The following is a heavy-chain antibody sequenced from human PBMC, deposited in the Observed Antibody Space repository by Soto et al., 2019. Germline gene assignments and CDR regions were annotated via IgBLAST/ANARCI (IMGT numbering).Heavy chain of an antibody. J-gene: IGHJ6*02. Sequence: LVESWGRVVRPGRSLTLSCAASGFTFASYGMHWVRQAPGKVLEWVATVSFDSKNKYYIDSVEGRFTISRDNSENTLCLQMNSLRHEDTAVYYCAKESVEATYSFYGLDVWGPGTTVTVSS. CDR1: GFTFASYG. D-gene: IGHD4-4*01. CDR2: VSFDSKNK. V-gene: IGHV3-30*18. CDR3: AKESVEATYSFYGLDV.